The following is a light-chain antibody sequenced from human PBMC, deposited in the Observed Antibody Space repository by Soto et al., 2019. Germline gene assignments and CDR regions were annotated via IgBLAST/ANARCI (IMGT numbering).Light chain of an antibody. J-gene: IGKJ1*01. CDR2: GAA. Sequence: EIVMTQSPATLSVSPGERATLSCRASQSVFSSLAWYQQKPGQAPRLLIYGAATRATGIPARFSGSGSGTEFTLTISSQHSDDFAVYYCQQYHNWPAFGQGTKVEIK. V-gene: IGKV3-15*01. CDR1: QSVFSS. CDR3: QQYHNWPA.